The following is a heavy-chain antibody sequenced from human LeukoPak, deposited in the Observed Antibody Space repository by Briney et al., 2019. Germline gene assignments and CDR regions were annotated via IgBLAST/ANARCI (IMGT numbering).Heavy chain of an antibody. J-gene: IGHJ4*02. D-gene: IGHD3-10*01. Sequence: GGSLRLSCAASGFTFSSYAMSCVRQAPGKGLEWVSAISGSGGSTYYADSVKGRFTISRDNSKNTLYLQMNSLRAEDTAVYYCAKDRRPTMVRGPVSDYWGQGTLVTVSS. CDR3: AKDRRPTMVRGPVSDY. CDR2: ISGSGGST. V-gene: IGHV3-23*01. CDR1: GFTFSSYA.